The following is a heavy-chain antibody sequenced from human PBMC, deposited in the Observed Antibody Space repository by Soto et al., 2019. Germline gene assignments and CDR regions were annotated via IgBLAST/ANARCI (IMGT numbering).Heavy chain of an antibody. Sequence: QVQLVESGGGVVQPGRSLRLSCAASGFTFSSYGMHWVRQAPGKGLEWVAVISYDGSNKYYADSVKGRFTISRDNSKNALYLQMNSLRAEDTAVYYCAKLSRVYAIRYYFDYLGQGTLVSVSS. D-gene: IGHD2-8*01. CDR1: GFTFSSYG. J-gene: IGHJ4*02. CDR2: ISYDGSNK. V-gene: IGHV3-30*18. CDR3: AKLSRVYAIRYYFDY.